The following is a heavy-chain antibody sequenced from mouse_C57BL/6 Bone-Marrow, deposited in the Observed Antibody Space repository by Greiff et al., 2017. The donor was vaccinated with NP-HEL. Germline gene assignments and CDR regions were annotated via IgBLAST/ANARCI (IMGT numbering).Heavy chain of an antibody. CDR3: ARLLWQKGGYYFDY. CDR1: GFTFSSYG. D-gene: IGHD1-1*02. V-gene: IGHV5-6*01. J-gene: IGHJ2*01. Sequence: EVQLVESGGDLVKPGGSLKLSCAASGFTFSSYGMSWVRQTPDKRLEWVATISSGGSYTYYPDSVKGRFTISRDNAKKTLYLQMSSLKSEDTAMYYCARLLWQKGGYYFDYWGQGTTLTVSS. CDR2: ISSGGSYT.